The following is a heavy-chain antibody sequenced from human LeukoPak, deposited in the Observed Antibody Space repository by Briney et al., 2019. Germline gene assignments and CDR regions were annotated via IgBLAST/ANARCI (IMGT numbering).Heavy chain of an antibody. CDR1: GYTFTGFY. CDR2: INPNSGGT. Sequence: ASVKVSCKASGYTFTGFYMHWVRQAPGQGLEWMGWINPNSGGTYYAQKFQGRVTMTWDTSISTAYMELSRLTSDDTAVYYCARQKAPYYSDYWGQGTLVTVSS. CDR3: ARQKAPYYSDY. V-gene: IGHV1-2*02. J-gene: IGHJ4*02.